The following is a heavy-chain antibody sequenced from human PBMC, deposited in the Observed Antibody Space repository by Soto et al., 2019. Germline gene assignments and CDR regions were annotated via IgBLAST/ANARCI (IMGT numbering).Heavy chain of an antibody. D-gene: IGHD3-16*01. J-gene: IGHJ4*02. Sequence: QVQLVESGGGLVQPGRSLRLSCAASGFTFSSYSMHWVRQAPGKGLEWVAVISYDGSNKYYADSVKGRFTISRDNSKNTVYLKMNMLLAEDTAVYYGARDSYDALSRVYFLSYWGQGTLVTVSS. CDR3: ARDSYDALSRVYFLSY. CDR1: GFTFSSYS. V-gene: IGHV3-30-3*01. CDR2: ISYDGSNK.